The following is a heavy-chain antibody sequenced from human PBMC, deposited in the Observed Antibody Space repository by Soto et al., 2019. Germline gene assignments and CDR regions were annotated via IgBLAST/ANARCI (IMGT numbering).Heavy chain of an antibody. CDR3: ARGACGGAGPLDW. Sequence: QVQLVESGGGVVQPGRSLRLSCAASGFVFRSYGMHWVRQAPGKGLEWVGVIWHDGSHQYYADSVKGRFTISRDNSKNTLSLQMDSRRAEDTGVYYGARGACGGAGPLDWWGQGTLVTVS. CDR2: IWHDGSHQ. V-gene: IGHV3-33*01. CDR1: GFVFRSYG. J-gene: IGHJ4*02. D-gene: IGHD2-21*01.